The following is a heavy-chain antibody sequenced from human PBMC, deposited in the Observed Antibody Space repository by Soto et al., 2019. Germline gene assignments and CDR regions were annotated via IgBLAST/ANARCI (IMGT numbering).Heavy chain of an antibody. CDR2: ISYDGSNK. CDR3: VKVGVAHCGGDCYSDY. Sequence: QVQLVESGGGVVQPGKSLRLSCAASGFTFSTYFMHWVRQAPGKGLEWMATISYDGSNKHYAESVRGRFTISRDNSKNTLYLQMNSARPEDTAVYYCVKVGVAHCGGDCYSDYWGQGTLVTVSS. D-gene: IGHD2-21*02. V-gene: IGHV3-30*03. J-gene: IGHJ4*02. CDR1: GFTFSTYF.